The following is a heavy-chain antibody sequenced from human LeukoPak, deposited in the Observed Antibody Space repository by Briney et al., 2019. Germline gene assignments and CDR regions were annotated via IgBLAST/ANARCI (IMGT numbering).Heavy chain of an antibody. CDR3: ARAARDGYCSSTSCYTFDY. CDR1: GGSISSYY. D-gene: IGHD2-2*02. V-gene: IGHV4-30-4*08. J-gene: IGHJ4*02. CDR2: IYYSGST. Sequence: PSETLSLTCTVSGGSISSYYWSWIRQPPGKGLEWIGYIYYSGSTYYNPSLKSRVTISVDTSKNQFSLKLSSVTAADTAVYYCARAARDGYCSSTSCYTFDYWGQGTLVTVSS.